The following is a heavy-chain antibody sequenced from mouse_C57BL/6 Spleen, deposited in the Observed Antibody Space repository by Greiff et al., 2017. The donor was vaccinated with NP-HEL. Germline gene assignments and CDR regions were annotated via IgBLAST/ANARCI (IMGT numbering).Heavy chain of an antibody. Sequence: VQLQQSGAELARPGASVKMSCKASGYTFTSYTMHWVKQRPGQGLEWIGYINPSSGYTKYNQKFKDKATLTADKSSSTAYMQLSSLTSEDPAVYYCARAGTGAMDYWGQGTSVTVSS. CDR3: ARAGTGAMDY. D-gene: IGHD4-1*01. J-gene: IGHJ4*01. CDR1: GYTFTSYT. CDR2: INPSSGYT. V-gene: IGHV1-4*01.